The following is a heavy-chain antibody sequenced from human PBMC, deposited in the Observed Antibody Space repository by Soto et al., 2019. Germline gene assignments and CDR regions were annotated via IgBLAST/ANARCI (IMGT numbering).Heavy chain of an antibody. CDR3: ARAPTLRPAFEY. J-gene: IGHJ4*02. CDR1: GDSIKASHW. CDR2: IYHSGGT. D-gene: IGHD2-21*02. Sequence: HVQLQESGPGLVKPSGTLSLTCTVSGDSIKASHWYSWVRQPPGKGLEWIGEIYHSGGTNLNPSLKSRVTMSLGKSKNEIFLNLDSVTAADTAVYYCARAPTLRPAFEYRGQGALVTVSA. V-gene: IGHV4-4*02.